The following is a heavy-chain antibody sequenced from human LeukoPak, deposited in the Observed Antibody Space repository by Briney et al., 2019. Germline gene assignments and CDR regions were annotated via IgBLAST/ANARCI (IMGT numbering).Heavy chain of an antibody. Sequence: GESLQISCKGSGYSFTSYWIGWVRQMPGKGLEWMGIIYPGDSDTRYSPSFQGQVTISADKSISTAYLQWSSLKASDTAMYYCARTLIAARQRALTRWFDPWGQGTLVTVSS. J-gene: IGHJ5*02. D-gene: IGHD6-6*01. CDR1: GYSFTSYW. CDR3: ARTLIAARQRALTRWFDP. V-gene: IGHV5-51*01. CDR2: IYPGDSDT.